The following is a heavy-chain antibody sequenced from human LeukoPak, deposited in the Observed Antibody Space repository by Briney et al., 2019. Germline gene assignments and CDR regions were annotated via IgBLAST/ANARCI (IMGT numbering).Heavy chain of an antibody. Sequence: SETLSLTCTVSGGSISSYYWSWIRQPAGKGLEWIGRIYTSGSTNYNPSLKSRVTMSVDTSKNQFSLKLSSVTAADTAAYYCARVVAVAGTCWFDPWGQGTLVTVSS. CDR2: IYTSGST. CDR3: ARVVAVAGTCWFDP. V-gene: IGHV4-4*07. J-gene: IGHJ5*02. D-gene: IGHD6-19*01. CDR1: GGSISSYY.